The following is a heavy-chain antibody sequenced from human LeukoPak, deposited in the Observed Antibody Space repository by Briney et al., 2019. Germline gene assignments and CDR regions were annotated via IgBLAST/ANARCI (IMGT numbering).Heavy chain of an antibody. D-gene: IGHD2-2*02. CDR3: ARAYCSSTSCYTEGWFDP. Sequence: SETLSLTCAVYGGSFSGYYWSWIRQPPGKGLEWIGSFHYSGSTYYNPSLMSRVTISGDTSKNQFSLRLSSVTAADTAVYYCARAYCSSTSCYTEGWFDPWGQGTLVTVSS. V-gene: IGHV4-34*01. CDR2: FHYSGST. CDR1: GGSFSGYY. J-gene: IGHJ5*02.